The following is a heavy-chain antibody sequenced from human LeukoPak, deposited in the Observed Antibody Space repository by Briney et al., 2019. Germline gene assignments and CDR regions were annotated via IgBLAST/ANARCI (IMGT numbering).Heavy chain of an antibody. CDR2: IYSGGST. J-gene: IGHJ4*02. CDR3: AKVTNIAAKVPNYFDY. CDR1: GFTVSSNY. V-gene: IGHV3-53*01. D-gene: IGHD6-13*01. Sequence: GGSLRLSCAASGFTVSSNYMSWVRQAPGKGLEWVSTIYSGGSTYYADSVKGRFTISRDNSKNTLYLQMNSLRAEDAAVYYCAKVTNIAAKVPNYFDYWGQGTLVTVSS.